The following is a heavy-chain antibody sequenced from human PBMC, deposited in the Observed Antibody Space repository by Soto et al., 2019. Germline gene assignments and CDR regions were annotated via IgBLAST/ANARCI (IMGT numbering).Heavy chain of an antibody. V-gene: IGHV3-23*01. J-gene: IGHJ3*02. D-gene: IGHD6-19*01. Sequence: GGSLRLSCAASGFTFSSYAMSWVRQAPGKGLEWVSAISGSGGSTYYADSVKGRFTISRDNSKNTLYLQMNSLRAEDTTVYYCAKDRRGSSGSDAFDIWGQGTMVTVSS. CDR3: AKDRRGSSGSDAFDI. CDR1: GFTFSSYA. CDR2: ISGSGGST.